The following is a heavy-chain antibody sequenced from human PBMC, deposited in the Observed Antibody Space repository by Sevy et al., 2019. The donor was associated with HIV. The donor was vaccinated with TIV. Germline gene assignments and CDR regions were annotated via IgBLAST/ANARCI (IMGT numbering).Heavy chain of an antibody. V-gene: IGHV3-23*01. Sequence: GGFLRLSCAASGFTFSKYSMSWIRQTPGKGLEWVSTFSFGCGKINYADSVKGRFTISRDDSRNTFYLQMNSLRAEDTAIYYCAREGCTKPHDYWGHGTVVTVSS. CDR2: FSFGCGKI. D-gene: IGHD2-8*01. J-gene: IGHJ4*01. CDR1: GFTFSKYS. CDR3: AREGCTKPHDY.